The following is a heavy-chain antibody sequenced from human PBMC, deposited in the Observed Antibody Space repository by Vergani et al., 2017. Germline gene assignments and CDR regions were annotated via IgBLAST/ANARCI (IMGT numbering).Heavy chain of an antibody. CDR3: VKDRAASGNYSYFDL. J-gene: IGHJ2*01. CDR2: INWNSDSI. D-gene: IGHD6-13*01. CDR1: GFTFDDYV. V-gene: IGHV3-9*01. Sequence: EVQLVEFGGGLVQPGRSLRLSCAASGFTFDDYVMHRVRQAPGNGLELVSVINWNSDSIAYADSVKGRFTISRDNAKNSLYLQMNSLRADDTALYYCVKDRAASGNYSYFDLWGRGTLVTVSS.